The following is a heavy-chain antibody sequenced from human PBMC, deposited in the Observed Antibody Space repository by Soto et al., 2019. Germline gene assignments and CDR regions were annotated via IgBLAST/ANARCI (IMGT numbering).Heavy chain of an antibody. CDR2: IWYDGSNK. V-gene: IGHV3-33*01. D-gene: IGHD4-17*01. CDR1: GFTFSSYG. J-gene: IGHJ3*02. CDR3: ARGVGDYDAFDI. Sequence: GSLRLSCAASGFTFSSYGMHWVRQAPGKGLEWVAVIWYDGSNKYYADSVKGRFTISRDNSKNTLYLQMNSLRAEDTAVYYCARGVGDYDAFDIWGQGTMVTVSS.